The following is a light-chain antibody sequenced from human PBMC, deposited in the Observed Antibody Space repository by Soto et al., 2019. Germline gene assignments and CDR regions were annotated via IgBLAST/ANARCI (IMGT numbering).Light chain of an antibody. J-gene: IGKJ2*03. V-gene: IGKV3-20*01. Sequence: EIVLTQSPATLSLSPGERATLSCRASQSVTSTYLAWYQQKPGQSPRLIIYGGSIRASGFPDRFSGGGSGTDFTLTISRLEPEDSVVYFCHCHQFDSSRVYSFGQGTKLEI. CDR1: QSVTSTY. CDR2: GGS. CDR3: HQFDSSRVYS.